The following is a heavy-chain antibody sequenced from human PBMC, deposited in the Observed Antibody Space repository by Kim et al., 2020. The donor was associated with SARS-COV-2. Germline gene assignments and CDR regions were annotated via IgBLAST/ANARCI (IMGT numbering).Heavy chain of an antibody. Sequence: GGSLRLSCAASGFTFSSYGMHWVRQAPGKGLEWVAVISYDGSNKYYADSVKGRFTISRDNSKNTLYLQMNSLRAEDTAVYYCASGYCSSTSCYTLGAFDIWGQGTMVTVSS. CDR1: GFTFSSYG. V-gene: IGHV3-30*03. CDR2: ISYDGSNK. CDR3: ASGYCSSTSCYTLGAFDI. D-gene: IGHD2-2*02. J-gene: IGHJ3*02.